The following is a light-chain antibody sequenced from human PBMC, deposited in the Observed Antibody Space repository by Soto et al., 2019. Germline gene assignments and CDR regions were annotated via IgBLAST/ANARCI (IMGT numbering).Light chain of an antibody. J-gene: IGKJ1*01. CDR3: QQSET. CDR2: GAS. CDR1: QSVSSSY. V-gene: IGKV3-20*01. Sequence: IVMTQSPATLSVSPWERATLSCRASQSVSSSYLAWYQQKPGQAPRLLIYGASSRATGIPDRFSGSGSGTDFTLTISRLEPEDFAVYYCQQSETFGQGTKVDIK.